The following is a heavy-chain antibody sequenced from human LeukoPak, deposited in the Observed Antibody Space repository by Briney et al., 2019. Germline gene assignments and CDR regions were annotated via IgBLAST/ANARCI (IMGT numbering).Heavy chain of an antibody. Sequence: ETLSLTCTVSGGSISSGDYYWSWVRQAPGKGLEWVSAISGSGGSTYYADSVKGRFTISRDNSKNTLYLQMNSLRAEDTAVYYCAKSAAVLTFDYWGQGTLVTVSS. CDR2: ISGSGGST. D-gene: IGHD3-10*01. V-gene: IGHV3-23*01. CDR1: GGSISSGDYY. J-gene: IGHJ4*02. CDR3: AKSAAVLTFDY.